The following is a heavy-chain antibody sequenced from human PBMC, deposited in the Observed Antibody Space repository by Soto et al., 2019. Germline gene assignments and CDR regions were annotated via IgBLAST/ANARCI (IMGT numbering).Heavy chain of an antibody. V-gene: IGHV3-7*03. CDR1: GFTFNNYW. J-gene: IGHJ6*02. D-gene: IGHD6-13*01. CDR3: ARSTIEAAGPYYGFDV. Sequence: GGSLRLSCAASGFTFNNYWMSWVRQVPGKGLEWVANIKQDGSEKYYVDSVEGRFTISRDNAKISLYLQTNSLRAEDTAVYYCARSTIEAAGPYYGFDVWGQGTTVTVSS. CDR2: IKQDGSEK.